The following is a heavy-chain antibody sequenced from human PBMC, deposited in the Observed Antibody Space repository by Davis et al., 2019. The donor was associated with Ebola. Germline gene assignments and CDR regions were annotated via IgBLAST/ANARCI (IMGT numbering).Heavy chain of an antibody. CDR3: ARGTTVTPYSISGFFDY. CDR2: IIPIFGTA. V-gene: IGHV1-69*13. Sequence: SVKVSCKASGGTFSSYAISWVRQAPGQGLEWMGGIIPIFGTANYAQKFQGRVTITADESTSTAYMELSSLRSEDTAMYYCARGTTVTPYSISGFFDYWGQGTLVTVSS. D-gene: IGHD4-17*01. J-gene: IGHJ4*02. CDR1: GGTFSSYA.